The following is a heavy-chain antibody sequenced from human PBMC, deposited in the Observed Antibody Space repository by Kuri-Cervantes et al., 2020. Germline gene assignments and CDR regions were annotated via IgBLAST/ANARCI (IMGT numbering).Heavy chain of an antibody. V-gene: IGHV3-7*01. CDR3: ARDRLLWFGELFGSDNWFDP. Sequence: ETLSLTCAASGFTFSSYSMSWVRQAPGKGLEWVANIKQDGSEKYYVDSVKGRFTISRDNAKDSLYLQMNSLRAEDTAVYYCARDRLLWFGELFGSDNWFDPWGQGTLVTVSS. J-gene: IGHJ5*02. D-gene: IGHD3-10*01. CDR1: GFTFSSYS. CDR2: IKQDGSEK.